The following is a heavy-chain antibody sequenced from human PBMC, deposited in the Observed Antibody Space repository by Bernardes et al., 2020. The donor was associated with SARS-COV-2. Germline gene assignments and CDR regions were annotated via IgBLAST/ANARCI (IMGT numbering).Heavy chain of an antibody. J-gene: IGHJ4*02. CDR2: ISINGDHT. CDR3: VKGSVAVAGVDY. V-gene: IGHV3-64D*06. Sequence: VGSLRLSCSVSGFTFSNYVMHWVRQAPGKGLEYVSAISINGDHTFYVDSVKGRFIISRDDSKNMLYLQMSSLRVEDTAIYFCVKGSVAVAGVDYWGQGTLVTVSS. D-gene: IGHD6-19*01. CDR1: GFTFSNYV.